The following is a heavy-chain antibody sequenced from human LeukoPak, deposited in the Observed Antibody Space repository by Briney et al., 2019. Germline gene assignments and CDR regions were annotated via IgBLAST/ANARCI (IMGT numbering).Heavy chain of an antibody. D-gene: IGHD2-15*01. J-gene: IGHJ6*02. V-gene: IGHV6-1*01. CDR2: TYYRSKRHN. Sequence: SQTLSLTCAISGDSLSSNSAAWNWIRQSTSRGLEWLGRTYYRSKRHNDYAVSVKSRITINPDTSKNHFSLQLNSVTPEDTAVYYCARDVVGCSGGSCYYYYYGMDVWGQGNTVTVS. CDR3: ARDVVGCSGGSCYYYYYGMDV. CDR1: GDSLSSNSAA.